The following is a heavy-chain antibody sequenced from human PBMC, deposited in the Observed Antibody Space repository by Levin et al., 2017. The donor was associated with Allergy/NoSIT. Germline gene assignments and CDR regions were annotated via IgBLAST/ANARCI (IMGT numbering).Heavy chain of an antibody. D-gene: IGHD6-19*01. CDR1: GFTFSSYA. V-gene: IGHV3-23*01. J-gene: IGHJ4*02. CDR2: ISSSGVGT. Sequence: TGESLKISCAASGFTFSSYAMSWVRQAPGKGLEWVSGISSSGVGTYYADSVKGRFTISRDNSKNTLYLQMNSLRAEDTAVYYCAKFGSGWYNNYFDYWGQGTQVTVSS. CDR3: AKFGSGWYNNYFDY.